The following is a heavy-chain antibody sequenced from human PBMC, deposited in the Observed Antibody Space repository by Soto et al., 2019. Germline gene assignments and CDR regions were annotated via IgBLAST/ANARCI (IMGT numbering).Heavy chain of an antibody. Sequence: TLATTFPVSGGSISRRGYYWSWIRQHPGKGLEWIGYIYYSGSTYYNPSLKSRVTISVDTSKNQFSLKLNSVTAADTAVYYCASSSLYGMDVWGQGTTVT. J-gene: IGHJ6*02. CDR1: GGSISRRGYY. CDR2: IYYSGST. CDR3: ASSSLYGMDV. V-gene: IGHV4-31*03.